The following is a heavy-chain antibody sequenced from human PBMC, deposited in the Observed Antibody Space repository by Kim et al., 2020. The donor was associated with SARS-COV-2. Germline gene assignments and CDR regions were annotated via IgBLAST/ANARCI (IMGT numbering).Heavy chain of an antibody. V-gene: IGHV3-48*03. J-gene: IGHJ3*02. CDR2: ISSSGSTI. D-gene: IGHD3-22*01. CDR1: GFTFSSYE. CDR3: ASYYYDSSGYYYGLELAAFDI. Sequence: GGSLRLSCAASGFTFSSYEMNWVRQAPGKGLEWVSYISSSGSTIYYADSVKGRFTISRDNAKNSLYLQMNSLRAEDTAVYYCASYYYDSSGYYYGLELAAFDIWGQGTMVTVSS.